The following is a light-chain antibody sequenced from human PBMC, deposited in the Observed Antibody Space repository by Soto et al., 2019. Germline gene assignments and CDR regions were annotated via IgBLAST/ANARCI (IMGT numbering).Light chain of an antibody. Sequence: EIVLTQSPDTLSLSPGERATLSCRASQSVRSSLAWYQQKPGQAPRLLIYDASNRATGIPARFSGSGSGTDFTLTISSLEPEDFAVYYCQQRSNWPPEFTFGPGTKVDIK. CDR1: QSVRSS. V-gene: IGKV3-11*01. J-gene: IGKJ3*01. CDR3: QQRSNWPPEFT. CDR2: DAS.